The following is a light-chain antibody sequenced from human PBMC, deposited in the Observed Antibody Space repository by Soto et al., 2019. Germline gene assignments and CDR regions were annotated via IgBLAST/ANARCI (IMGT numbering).Light chain of an antibody. Sequence: QSVLTQPPSVSGAPGQRVTISCTGSSSNIGAGYDVHWYQQLPGAAPKLLIHANSHRPSGVPDRFSGSRSGNSASLAITGLQGEDEADDFCQTYDSSLSGSLFGGGTKLTVL. J-gene: IGLJ3*02. CDR1: SSNIGAGYD. CDR2: ANS. V-gene: IGLV1-40*01. CDR3: QTYDSSLSGSL.